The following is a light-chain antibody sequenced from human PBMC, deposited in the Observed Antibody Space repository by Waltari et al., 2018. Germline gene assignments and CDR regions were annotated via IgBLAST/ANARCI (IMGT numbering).Light chain of an antibody. CDR1: NIRDKT. Sequence: SYVLTQPPSVSVAPGKTARISCAGQNIRDKTVYWYQQKPGQAPVVVIYDSTVRPAGIPDRFSGSAPDTLTIARVEAGDEADYYCQVWDDTRDQPVFGGGTRLTVL. J-gene: IGLJ2*01. CDR2: DST. V-gene: IGLV3-21*03. CDR3: QVWDDTRDQPV.